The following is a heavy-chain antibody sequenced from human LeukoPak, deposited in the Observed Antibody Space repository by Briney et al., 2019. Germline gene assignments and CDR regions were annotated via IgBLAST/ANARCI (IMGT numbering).Heavy chain of an antibody. D-gene: IGHD6-6*01. V-gene: IGHV1-69*04. CDR1: GGTFSSYA. Sequence: ASVKVSCKASGGTFSSYAISWVRQAPGQGLEWMGRIIPILGIANYAQKFQGRVTITADKSTSTAYMELSSLRSEDTAVYYCAISRSSSHYYYYGMDVWGQGTTVTVSS. J-gene: IGHJ6*02. CDR3: AISRSSSHYYYYGMDV. CDR2: IIPILGIA.